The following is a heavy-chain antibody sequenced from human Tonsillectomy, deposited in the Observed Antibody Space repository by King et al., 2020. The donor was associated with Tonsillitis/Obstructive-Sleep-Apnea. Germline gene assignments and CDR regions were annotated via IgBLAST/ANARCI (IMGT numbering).Heavy chain of an antibody. CDR3: ARDSSYSGYDPHAFDI. Sequence: VPLQESGPGLVKPSQTLSLTCTVSGGSISSGGYYWSWIRQHPGKGLEWIGYIYYSGSTYYNPSLKSRVTISVDTSKNQFSLKLSSVTAADTAVYYCARDSSYSGYDPHAFDIWGQGTMVTVSS. V-gene: IGHV4-31*03. D-gene: IGHD5-12*01. J-gene: IGHJ3*02. CDR1: GGSISSGGYY. CDR2: IYYSGST.